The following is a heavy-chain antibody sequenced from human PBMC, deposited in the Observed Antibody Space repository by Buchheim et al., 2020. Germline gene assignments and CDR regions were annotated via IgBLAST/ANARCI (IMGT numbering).Heavy chain of an antibody. D-gene: IGHD4-23*01. Sequence: QLQLQESGPGLLRPSKTLSLTCTVSGGSISGADDYWAWIRQSPEKGLEWIGSIYYSGKTFYNPSLKRRVTISVDTSENQFFLGLSSVTASDTAVYYCARSRSTRWAYYYMDVWGKGT. J-gene: IGHJ6*03. CDR1: GGSISGADDY. CDR2: IYYSGKT. V-gene: IGHV4-39*01. CDR3: ARSRSTRWAYYYMDV.